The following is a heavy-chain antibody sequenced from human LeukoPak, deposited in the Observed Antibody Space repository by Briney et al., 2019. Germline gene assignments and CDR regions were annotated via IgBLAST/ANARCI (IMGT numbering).Heavy chain of an antibody. J-gene: IGHJ2*01. Sequence: GESLKISCKGSGYSFTSYGISWVRQAPGQGLEWMGWISAYNGNTNYAQKLQGRVTMTTDTSTSTAYMELRSLRSDDTAVYYCARGYGDWYFDLWGRGTLVTVSS. CDR2: ISAYNGNT. CDR3: ARGYGDWYFDL. V-gene: IGHV1-18*01. CDR1: GYSFTSYG. D-gene: IGHD4-17*01.